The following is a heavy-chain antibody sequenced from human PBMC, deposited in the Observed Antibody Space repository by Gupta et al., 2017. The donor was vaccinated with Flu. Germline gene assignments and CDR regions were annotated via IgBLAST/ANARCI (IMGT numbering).Heavy chain of an antibody. CDR2: IYTSGST. Sequence: QVQLQESGPGLVKPSQTLSLTCTVSGGSISSGSYYWSWIRQPAGKGLEWIGRIYTSGSTNYNPSLKSRVTISVDTSKNQFSLKLSSVTAADTAVYYCARSIAVAGGFDYWGQGTLVTVSS. CDR3: ARSIAVAGGFDY. J-gene: IGHJ4*02. D-gene: IGHD6-19*01. V-gene: IGHV4-61*02. CDR1: GGSISSGSYY.